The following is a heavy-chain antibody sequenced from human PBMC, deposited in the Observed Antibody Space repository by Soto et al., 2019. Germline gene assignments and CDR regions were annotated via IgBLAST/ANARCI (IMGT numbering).Heavy chain of an antibody. J-gene: IGHJ6*03. CDR3: ARQGTYYDFWSGYTTDYYYYMDV. CDR1: GCSISSYY. Sequence: SETLSLTCTVSGCSISSYYWSWIRQPPGKGLEWIGYIYYSGSTNYNPSLKSRVTISVDTSKNQFSLKLSSVTAADTAVYYCARQGTYYDFWSGYTTDYYYYMDVWGKGTTVTVSS. D-gene: IGHD3-3*01. V-gene: IGHV4-59*08. CDR2: IYYSGST.